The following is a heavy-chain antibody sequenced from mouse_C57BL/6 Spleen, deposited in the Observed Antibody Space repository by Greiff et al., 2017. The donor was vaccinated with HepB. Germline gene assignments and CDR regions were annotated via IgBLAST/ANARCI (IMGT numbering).Heavy chain of an antibody. CDR1: GYTFTDYY. Sequence: VQLQQSGPVLVKPGASVKMSCKASGYTFTDYYMNWVKQSHGKSLEWIGVINPYNGGTSYNQKFKGKATLTVDKSSSTAYMELNSLTSEDSAVYYCASHYYGSSPFAYWGQGTLVTVSA. CDR2: INPYNGGT. V-gene: IGHV1-19*01. D-gene: IGHD1-1*01. CDR3: ASHYYGSSPFAY. J-gene: IGHJ3*01.